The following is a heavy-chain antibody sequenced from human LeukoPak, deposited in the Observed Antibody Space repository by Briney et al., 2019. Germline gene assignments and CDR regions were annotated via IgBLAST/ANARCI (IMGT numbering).Heavy chain of an antibody. CDR3: ARDGVGADFDY. J-gene: IGHJ4*02. V-gene: IGHV3-48*01. D-gene: IGHD1-26*01. CDR2: ISSSSSTI. Sequence: PGGSLRLSCAASGFTFSSYSMNWVRQAPGKGLEWVSYISSSSSTIYYADSVKGRFTISRDNSKNTLYLQMNSLRAEDTAVYYCARDGVGADFDYWGQGTLVTVSS. CDR1: GFTFSSYS.